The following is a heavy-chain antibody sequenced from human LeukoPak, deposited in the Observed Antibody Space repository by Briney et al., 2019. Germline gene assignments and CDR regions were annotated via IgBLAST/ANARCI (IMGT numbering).Heavy chain of an antibody. J-gene: IGHJ6*03. CDR3: AKDSSSWFYMDV. D-gene: IGHD6-13*01. Sequence: GGSLRLSCAVSGFTFSNSAMSWVRQAPGKGLEWVSGISISGGDTYYADSVTGRFTISRDNSKSTLYLQMDSLRAEDTAVYYCAKDSSSWFYMDVWGKGTTVTVSS. CDR1: GFTFSNSA. V-gene: IGHV3-23*01. CDR2: ISISGGDT.